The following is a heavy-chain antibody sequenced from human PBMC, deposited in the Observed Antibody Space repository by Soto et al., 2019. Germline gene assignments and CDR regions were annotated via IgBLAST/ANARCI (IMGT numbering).Heavy chain of an antibody. V-gene: IGHV1-2*04. CDR3: ARGRYYYDSSGSPPDAFDF. CDR1: GYTFTGYY. Sequence: ASVKVSCKAAGYTFTGYYIHWGRLAPGQGLEWMGWINPNSGGTNYAQKFQGWVTMTRDTSISTAYMELSRLRSDDTAVYYCARGRYYYDSSGSPPDAFDFWGQGTMVTVSS. J-gene: IGHJ3*01. D-gene: IGHD3-22*01. CDR2: INPNSGGT.